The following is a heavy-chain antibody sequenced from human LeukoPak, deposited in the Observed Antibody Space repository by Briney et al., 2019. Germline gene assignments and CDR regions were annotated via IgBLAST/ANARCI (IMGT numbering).Heavy chain of an antibody. J-gene: IGHJ5*02. CDR1: GYSISSGYY. V-gene: IGHV4-38-2*01. CDR2: IYHSGST. Sequence: PSETLSLTCVVSGYSISSGYYWGWIRQPPGKGLEWIGNIYHSGSTYYNPSLKSRVTISVDTSKNQFSLTLSSVPAADTAVYYCARVKGYYGSGRPSSNWFDPWGQGTLVTVSS. D-gene: IGHD3-10*01. CDR3: ARVKGYYGSGRPSSNWFDP.